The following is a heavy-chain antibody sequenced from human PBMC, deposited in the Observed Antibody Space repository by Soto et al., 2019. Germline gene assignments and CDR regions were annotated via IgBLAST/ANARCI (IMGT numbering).Heavy chain of an antibody. Sequence: SDTLSLTCTVSGGSISSGGYYWSWIRQHPGKGLEWIGYIYYSGSTYYNPSLKSRVTISVDTSKNQFSLKLSSVTAADTAVYYCACQTYINTTHIYDYWGQGTLVTVSS. V-gene: IGHV4-31*03. D-gene: IGHD1-1*01. CDR3: ACQTYINTTHIYDY. CDR1: GGSISSGGYY. CDR2: IYYSGST. J-gene: IGHJ4*02.